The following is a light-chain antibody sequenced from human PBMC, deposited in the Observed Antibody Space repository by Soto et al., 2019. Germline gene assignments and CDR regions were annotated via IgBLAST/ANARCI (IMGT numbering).Light chain of an antibody. Sequence: QLVLTQPPSVSGAPGQRVTISCTGSSSNSGAGYDVHWYQQLPGTAPKLLIYGNNNRPSGVPDRFSGSKSGTSASLAITGLQAEDEADYYCQSYDRSLSGRVFGTGTKLTVL. V-gene: IGLV1-40*01. CDR1: SSNSGAGYD. CDR3: QSYDRSLSGRV. CDR2: GNN. J-gene: IGLJ1*01.